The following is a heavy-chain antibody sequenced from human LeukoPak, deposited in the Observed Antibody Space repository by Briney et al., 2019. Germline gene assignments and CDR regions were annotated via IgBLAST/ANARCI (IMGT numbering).Heavy chain of an antibody. CDR2: MSPNSGDT. CDR3: ARGPPNWGYDY. V-gene: IGHV1-8*01. Sequence: ASVKVSCKASGYTFTSNDFNWVRQATGQRPEWMGWMSPNSGDTGYAQKFQDRVTMTRNTSISTAYMELSSLRSDDTAVYYCARGPPNWGYDYWGPGTLVTVSS. D-gene: IGHD7-27*01. J-gene: IGHJ4*02. CDR1: GYTFTSND.